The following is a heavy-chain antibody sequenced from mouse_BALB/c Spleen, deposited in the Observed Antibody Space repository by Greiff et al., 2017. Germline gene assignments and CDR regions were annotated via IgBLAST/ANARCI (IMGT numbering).Heavy chain of an antibody. V-gene: IGHV2-2*02. CDR1: GFSLTSYG. CDR3: ARNIELVNYRYFLFAY. D-gene: IGHD2-14*01. CDR2: IWSGGST. Sequence: QVQLKESGPGLVQPSQSLSITCTVSGFSLTSYGVHWVRQSPGKGLEWLGVIWSGGSTDYNAAFISRLSISKDNSKSQVFFKMNSLQANDTAIYYGARNIELVNYRYFLFAYWGQGTLVTVSA. J-gene: IGHJ3*01.